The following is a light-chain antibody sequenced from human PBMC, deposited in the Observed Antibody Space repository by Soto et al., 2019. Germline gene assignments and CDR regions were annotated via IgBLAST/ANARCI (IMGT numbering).Light chain of an antibody. CDR3: QQYNSYAIT. J-gene: IGKJ5*01. CDR2: DAS. CDR1: QSISSF. Sequence: DIQMTQSPSTLSASVGDRVTITCRASQSISSFLAWYQQKPGKAPKLLINDASSLESGVPSRFSGSGSGTEFTLTISSLQPDDFATYYCQQYNSYAITFGQGTRVEIK. V-gene: IGKV1-5*01.